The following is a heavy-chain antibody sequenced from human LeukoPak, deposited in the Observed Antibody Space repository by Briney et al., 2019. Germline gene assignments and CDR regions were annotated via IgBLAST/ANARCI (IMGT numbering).Heavy chain of an antibody. D-gene: IGHD3-22*01. CDR3: ARVEGGWDSSGYYFEYFQH. CDR2: INPNSGGT. CDR1: GYTFSVHY. J-gene: IGHJ1*01. V-gene: IGHV1-2*02. Sequence: ASVKVSCKASGYTFSVHYMHWVRQAPGQGLEWMGWINPNSGGTNYAQKFQGRVTMTRDTSISTAYMELSRLRSDDTAVYYCARVEGGWDSSGYYFEYFQHWGQGTLVTVSS.